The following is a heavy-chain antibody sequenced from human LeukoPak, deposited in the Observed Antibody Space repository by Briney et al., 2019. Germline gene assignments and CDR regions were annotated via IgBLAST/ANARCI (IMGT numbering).Heavy chain of an antibody. CDR2: ISWDGGST. CDR1: GFTFDDYA. Sequence: GSLRLSCAASGFTFDDYAMHWVRQAPGKGLEWVSLISWDGGSTYYADSVKGRFTISRDNSKNSLYLQMNSLRAEDTALYHCARDGDILTGYYPYFDYWGQGTLVTVSS. J-gene: IGHJ4*02. CDR3: ARDGDILTGYYPYFDY. D-gene: IGHD3-9*01. V-gene: IGHV3-43D*03.